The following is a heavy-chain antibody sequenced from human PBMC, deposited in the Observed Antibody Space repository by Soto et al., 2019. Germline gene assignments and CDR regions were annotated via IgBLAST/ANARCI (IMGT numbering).Heavy chain of an antibody. Sequence: EVQLLESGGGLIQLGGSLKLSCEASGFTFSNYAMGWVRQAPGKGLEWVSSISDSGGSTFYADSVKGRFTISRDNSKSTLYLQMDSLRAEDTALYYCAKGETRSGYEYWGQGTLVTVSS. CDR2: ISDSGGST. CDR1: GFTFSNYA. CDR3: AKGETRSGYEY. V-gene: IGHV3-23*01. D-gene: IGHD5-12*01. J-gene: IGHJ4*02.